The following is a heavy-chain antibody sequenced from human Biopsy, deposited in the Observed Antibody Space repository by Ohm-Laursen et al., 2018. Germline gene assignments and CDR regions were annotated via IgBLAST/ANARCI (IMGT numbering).Heavy chain of an antibody. CDR3: AKDDYDRVSSGYYFDY. V-gene: IGHV3-21*01. CDR2: ISSTSNHI. CDR1: GFAFSDYS. D-gene: IGHD3-10*02. Sequence: LRLSCTASGFAFSDYSMNWVRQAPGKGLEWVASISSTSNHIHYVDSVWGRFTISRDNAENSLYLEMNSLRVEDTAVYYCAKDDYDRVSSGYYFDYWGQGTLVSVSS. J-gene: IGHJ4*02.